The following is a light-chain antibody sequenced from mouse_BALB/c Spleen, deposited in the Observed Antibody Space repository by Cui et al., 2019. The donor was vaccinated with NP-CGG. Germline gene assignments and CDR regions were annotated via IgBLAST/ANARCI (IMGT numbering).Light chain of an antibody. CDR1: TRAGTATNY. J-gene: IGLJ1*01. CDR2: ATN. Sequence: QAVVTEESALTTSPGPTDTLTCRSRTRAGTATNYAYSNQEKPDHLFAELIGATNNRAPCVPARFSRSLVGKKAALTITGAQTEDEAIYFCALWYSNHWVFGGGTKLTVL. CDR3: ALWYSNHWV. V-gene: IGLV1*01.